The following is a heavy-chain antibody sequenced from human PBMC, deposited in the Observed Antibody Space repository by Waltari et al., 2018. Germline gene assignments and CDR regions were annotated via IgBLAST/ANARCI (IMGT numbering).Heavy chain of an antibody. J-gene: IGHJ4*02. CDR3: ARGEGSYYSY. CDR2: IYYSGST. Sequence: QLQLQESGPGLVKPSETLSLTCTVSGGSISSSSYYWGWIRQPPGKGLEWIGYIYYSGSTNYNPSLKSRVTISVDTSKNQFSLKLSSVTAADTAVYYCARGEGSYYSYWGQGTLVTVSS. V-gene: IGHV4-61*05. CDR1: GGSISSSSYY. D-gene: IGHD1-26*01.